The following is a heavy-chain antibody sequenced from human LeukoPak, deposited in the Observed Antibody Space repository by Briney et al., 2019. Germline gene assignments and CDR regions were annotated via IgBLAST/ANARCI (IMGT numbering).Heavy chain of an antibody. CDR2: IRKKVNGYTT. J-gene: IGHJ6*02. D-gene: IGHD3-3*02. CDR3: TTPATSNYGMDV. CDR1: GFTFSDSY. Sequence: GGSLRLSCAASGFTFSDSYMDWARQAPGKGLEWVGRIRKKVNGYTTEYAASVKGRFTISRDDSTNSLCLQMNSLKIEDTAVYYCTTPATSNYGMDVWGQGTSVTVSS. V-gene: IGHV3-72*01.